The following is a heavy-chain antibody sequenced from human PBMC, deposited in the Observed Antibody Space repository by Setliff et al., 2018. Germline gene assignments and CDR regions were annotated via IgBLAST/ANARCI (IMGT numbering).Heavy chain of an antibody. Sequence: CAIYGQSFSDYYWSWVRQPPGKGLEWVSYISSSSSTIYYADSVKGRFTISRDNAKNSLYLQMNSLRAEDTAVYYCARDKDFWSGYAFDIWGQGTMVTVSS. CDR3: ARDKDFWSGYAFDI. J-gene: IGHJ3*02. V-gene: IGHV3-11*04. CDR1: GQSFSDYY. CDR2: ISSSSSTI. D-gene: IGHD3-3*01.